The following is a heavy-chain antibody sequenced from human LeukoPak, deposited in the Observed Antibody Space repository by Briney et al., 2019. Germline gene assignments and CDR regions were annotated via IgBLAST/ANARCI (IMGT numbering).Heavy chain of an antibody. J-gene: IGHJ6*04. CDR1: GYTFTDYY. CDR2: INPNSGGK. CDR3: SRVFLKLTASYYSSYITDV. D-gene: IGHD1-1*01. V-gene: IGHV1-2*02. Sequence: ASVTVSCTASGYTFTDYYMHWVRQAPGQGLEWMGWINPNSGGKNYAQNFQGRVTITRDTYITTAYMAMSRLTSDDTALYYCSRVFLKLTASYYSSYITDVWGEGTTVSVSS.